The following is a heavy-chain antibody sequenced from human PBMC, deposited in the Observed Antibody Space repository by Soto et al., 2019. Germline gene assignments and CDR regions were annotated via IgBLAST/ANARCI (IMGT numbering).Heavy chain of an antibody. CDR2: INAGNGHT. V-gene: IGHV1-3*01. D-gene: IGHD2-21*02. Sequence: QVQLVQSGAEVKKPGASVKVSCKASGYTFTSYAMHWVRQAPGQRLEWMGWINAGNGHTKYSQKFQGRVPMTRDTPASTAYMELSSLRSEGTAVYYCARDVGATGDWCQGTLVTVSS. CDR3: ARDVGATGD. J-gene: IGHJ4*02. CDR1: GYTFTSYA.